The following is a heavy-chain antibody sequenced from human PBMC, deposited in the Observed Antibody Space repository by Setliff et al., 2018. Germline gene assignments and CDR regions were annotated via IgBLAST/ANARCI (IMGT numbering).Heavy chain of an antibody. Sequence: GASVKVFCKASGGAFSTYSLSWVRQAPGQGFEWVGRIIPILGTTIYAQKFQGRVTITADQSTSTVFMELNSLRSEDTAFYYCARDSRQWLEGGASGDMDIWGQGTAVTVSS. CDR2: IIPILGTT. V-gene: IGHV1-69*13. J-gene: IGHJ6*02. D-gene: IGHD6-19*01. CDR1: GGAFSTYS. CDR3: ARDSRQWLEGGASGDMDI.